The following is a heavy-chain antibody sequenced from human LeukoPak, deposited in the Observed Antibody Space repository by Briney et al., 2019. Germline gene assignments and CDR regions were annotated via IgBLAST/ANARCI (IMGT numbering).Heavy chain of an antibody. V-gene: IGHV1-46*01. J-gene: IGHJ4*02. CDR3: ARPVDTAMAMLDY. CDR1: GYTFTRYY. CDR2: INPSGGST. Sequence: ASVTVSCKASGYTFTRYYMHWVRQAPGQGREGVGRINPSGGSTSYAQKFQRRVTMTRDTSTSTVYMELSSLRSEDTAVYYCARPVDTAMAMLDYWGQGTLVTVSS. D-gene: IGHD5-18*01.